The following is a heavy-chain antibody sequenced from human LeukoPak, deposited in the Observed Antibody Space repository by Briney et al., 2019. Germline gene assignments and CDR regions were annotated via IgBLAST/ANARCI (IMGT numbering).Heavy chain of an antibody. CDR3: ARGTMVRGVVSFIDY. D-gene: IGHD3-10*01. Sequence: GASVKVSCKTSGYRFNAYGISWVRQAPGQGLEWMGWISAYNGNTNYAQKLQGRVTMTTDTSTSTAYMELRSLRSDDTAVYYCARGTMVRGVVSFIDYWGQGTLVTVSS. CDR1: GYRFNAYG. V-gene: IGHV1-18*01. J-gene: IGHJ4*02. CDR2: ISAYNGNT.